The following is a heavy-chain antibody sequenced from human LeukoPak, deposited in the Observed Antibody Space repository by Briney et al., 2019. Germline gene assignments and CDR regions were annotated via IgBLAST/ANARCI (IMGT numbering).Heavy chain of an antibody. CDR3: ARTQAAPGGYYYYYYMDV. Sequence: ASVKVSCKASGYTFTSYDINWVRQATGQGLEWMGWMNPNSGNTGYAQKFQGRVTMARNTSISTAYMELSSLRSEDTAVYYCARTQAAPGGYYYYYYMDVWGKGTTVTVSS. CDR1: GYTFTSYD. CDR2: MNPNSGNT. J-gene: IGHJ6*03. V-gene: IGHV1-8*01. D-gene: IGHD6-6*01.